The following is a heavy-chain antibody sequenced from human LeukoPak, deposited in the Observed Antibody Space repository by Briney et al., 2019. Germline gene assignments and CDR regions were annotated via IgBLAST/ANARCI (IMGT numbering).Heavy chain of an antibody. D-gene: IGHD1-26*01. CDR2: IYYSGST. V-gene: IGHV4-59*08. Sequence: PSETLSLTCTISGGSIGSYYWSWIRQPAGKGLEWIGYIYYSGSTNYNPSLKSRVTISVDTSKNQFSLKLSSVTAADTAVYYCARQGARSPNYYYGMDVWGQGTTVTVSS. J-gene: IGHJ6*02. CDR1: GGSIGSYY. CDR3: ARQGARSPNYYYGMDV.